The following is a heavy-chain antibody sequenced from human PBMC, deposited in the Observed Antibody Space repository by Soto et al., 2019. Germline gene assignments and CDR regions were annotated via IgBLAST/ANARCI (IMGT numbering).Heavy chain of an antibody. J-gene: IGHJ6*02. D-gene: IGHD4-4*01. CDR3: ARESWYSNYEGYYYYYYGMDV. Sequence: LRLSCAASGFTFSSYSMSWVRQAPGKGLEWVSSISSSSSYIYYADSVKGRFTISRDNAKNSLYLQMNSLRAEDTAVYYCARESWYSNYEGYYYYYYGMDVWGQGTTVTVSS. CDR1: GFTFSSYS. CDR2: ISSSSSYI. V-gene: IGHV3-21*01.